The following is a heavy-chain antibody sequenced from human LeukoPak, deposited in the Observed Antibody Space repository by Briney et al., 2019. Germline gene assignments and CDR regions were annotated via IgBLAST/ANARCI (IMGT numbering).Heavy chain of an antibody. CDR2: ISGSGGST. Sequence: GGSLRLSRAASGFTFSSYAMSWVRQAPGKGLEWVSAISGSGGSTYYADSVKGRFTISRDNSKNTLYLQMNSLRAEDTAVYYCANLGYCSGGSCYSTDYFDYWGQGTLVTVSS. J-gene: IGHJ4*02. CDR3: ANLGYCSGGSCYSTDYFDY. D-gene: IGHD2-15*01. V-gene: IGHV3-23*01. CDR1: GFTFSSYA.